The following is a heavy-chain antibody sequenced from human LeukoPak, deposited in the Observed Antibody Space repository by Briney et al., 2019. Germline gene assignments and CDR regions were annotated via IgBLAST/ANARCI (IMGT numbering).Heavy chain of an antibody. Sequence: GGSLRLSCAASGFTFSSYAMSWVRQAPGKGREGVSAISGSGGSTYYADSVKRRFTISRDNSKNTLYLQMNSLRAEDTAVYYCATSGYSSGWYRAGPDAFDIWGQGTMVTVSS. CDR2: ISGSGGST. V-gene: IGHV3-23*01. J-gene: IGHJ3*02. CDR1: GFTFSSYA. D-gene: IGHD6-19*01. CDR3: ATSGYSSGWYRAGPDAFDI.